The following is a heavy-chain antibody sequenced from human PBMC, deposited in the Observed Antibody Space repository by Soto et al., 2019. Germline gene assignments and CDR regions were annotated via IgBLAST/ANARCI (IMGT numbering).Heavy chain of an antibody. Sequence: SETLSLTCTVSGGSISSGGYYWSWIRQHPGKGLEWIGYIYYSGSTYYNPSLKSRVTISVDTSKNQFSLKLSSVTAADTAVYYCAVSSGWYNNWFDPWGQGTLVTVSS. J-gene: IGHJ5*02. D-gene: IGHD6-19*01. CDR1: GGSISSGGYY. V-gene: IGHV4-31*03. CDR2: IYYSGST. CDR3: AVSSGWYNNWFDP.